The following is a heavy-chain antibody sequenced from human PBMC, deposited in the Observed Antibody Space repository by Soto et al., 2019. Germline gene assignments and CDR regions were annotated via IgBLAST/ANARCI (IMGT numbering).Heavy chain of an antibody. CDR3: ARTPYYYDSSGYYRHFDY. D-gene: IGHD3-22*01. V-gene: IGHV1-24*01. J-gene: IGHJ4*02. Sequence: ASVKVSCKVSGYTLSELAIHWVRQAPGKGFEWMGGIVPECGTAIYAQKFQGRVTMTADESTGTAYMELSSLRSEDTAVYYCARTPYYYDSSGYYRHFDYWGQGTLVTVSS. CDR2: IVPECGTA. CDR1: GYTLSELA.